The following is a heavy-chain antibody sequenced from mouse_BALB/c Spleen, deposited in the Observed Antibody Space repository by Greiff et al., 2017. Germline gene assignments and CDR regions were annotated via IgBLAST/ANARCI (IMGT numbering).Heavy chain of an antibody. D-gene: IGHD1-2*01. CDR1: GYSFTGYF. CDR3: ARSTTARTHYFDY. CDR2: INPYNGDT. J-gene: IGHJ2*01. V-gene: IGHV1-20*02. Sequence: VQLKESGPELVKPGASVKISCKASGYSFTGYFMNWVMQSHGKSLEWIGRINPYNGDTFYNQKFKGKATLTVDKSSSTAHMELRSLASEDSAVYYCARSTTARTHYFDYWGQGTTLTVSS.